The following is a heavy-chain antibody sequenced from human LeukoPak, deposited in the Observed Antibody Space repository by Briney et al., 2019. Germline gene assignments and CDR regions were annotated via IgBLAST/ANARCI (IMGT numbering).Heavy chain of an antibody. CDR3: TKETSGYTYGEIDY. CDR2: ISGSSSYK. D-gene: IGHD5-18*01. J-gene: IGHJ4*02. Sequence: MTGGSLRLSCAASGFTFSRYSMNWVRQAPGKGLEWVSSISGSSSYKYYADSVKGRFTISRDNSKNTLYLLMNNLRAEDTAVYYCTKETSGYTYGEIDYWGQGTLVTVSS. CDR1: GFTFSRYS. V-gene: IGHV3-21*04.